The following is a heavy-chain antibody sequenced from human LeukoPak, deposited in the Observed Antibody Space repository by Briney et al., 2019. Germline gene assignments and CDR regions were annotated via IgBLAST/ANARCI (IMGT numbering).Heavy chain of an antibody. D-gene: IGHD3-22*01. CDR3: ARRSGYYSWYFDY. CDR2: IYYSGST. Sequence: SQTLSLTCTVSGGSISSGGYYGSWIRQHPGKGLEWIGYIYYSGSTYYNPSLKSRVTISVDTSKNQFSLKLSSVTAADTAVYYCARRSGYYSWYFDYWGQGTLVTVSS. J-gene: IGHJ4*02. CDR1: GGSISSGGYY. V-gene: IGHV4-31*03.